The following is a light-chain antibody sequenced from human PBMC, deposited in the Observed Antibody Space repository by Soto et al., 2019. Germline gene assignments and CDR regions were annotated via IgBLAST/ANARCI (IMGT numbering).Light chain of an antibody. CDR2: GAS. CDR3: QQYGSSLYT. J-gene: IGKJ2*01. Sequence: EIVLTQSPGTLSLSPGERATLSCRASQSVSSSYLAWYQQKPGQAPRLLIYGASSRATGIPDGFSGSGSGTDFTLTISRLEPEDFAVYYWQQYGSSLYTLGQGTKLEIK. V-gene: IGKV3-20*01. CDR1: QSVSSSY.